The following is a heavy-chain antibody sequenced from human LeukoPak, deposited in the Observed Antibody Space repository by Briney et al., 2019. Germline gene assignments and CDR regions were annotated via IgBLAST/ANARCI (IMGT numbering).Heavy chain of an antibody. CDR3: VGEVGFLEWLGGT. D-gene: IGHD3-3*01. Sequence: PSETLSLTCTVSGGSIIRDYWSWVRQPAGKGLEWIGRIHTSGSTNYNPSLKSRVTISADRSKNQFSLNLNSVTAAHTAVYYCVGEVGFLEWLGGTWGQGTLVTVSS. J-gene: IGHJ5*02. CDR1: GGSIIRDY. V-gene: IGHV4-4*07. CDR2: IHTSGST.